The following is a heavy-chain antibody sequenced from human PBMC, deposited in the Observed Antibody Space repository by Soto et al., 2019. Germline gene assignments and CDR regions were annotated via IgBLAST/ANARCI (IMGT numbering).Heavy chain of an antibody. CDR1: GFTFSDYW. D-gene: IGHD3-10*01. J-gene: IGHJ6*02. V-gene: IGHV3-74*01. CDR2: IKGDGSIT. Sequence: VQLVASGGGLVQPGGSLRLSCAASGFTFSDYWIHWVRQAPGKGLMWVSRIKGDGSITNYADSVKGRFTVSRDNAKNTLYLQMNSLRAEDTALYYCARGIRGHYGKDVWGQGTSVSVSS. CDR3: ARGIRGHYGKDV.